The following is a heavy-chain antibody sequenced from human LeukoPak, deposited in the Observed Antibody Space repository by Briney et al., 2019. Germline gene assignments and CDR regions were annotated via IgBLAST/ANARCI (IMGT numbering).Heavy chain of an antibody. V-gene: IGHV4-61*02. J-gene: IGHJ4*02. CDR2: IYTSGST. CDR3: ARGENFSDLDY. D-gene: IGHD1-7*01. Sequence: PSETLSLTCTVSGGSISSGSYYWSWIRQPAGKGLEWIGRIYTSGSTNYNPSLKSRVTISVDTSKNQFSLKLSSVTAADTAVYYCARGENFSDLDYWGQGTLVTVSS. CDR1: GGSISSGSYY.